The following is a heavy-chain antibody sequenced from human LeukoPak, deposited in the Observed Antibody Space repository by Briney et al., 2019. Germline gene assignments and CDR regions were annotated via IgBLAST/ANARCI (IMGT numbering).Heavy chain of an antibody. J-gene: IGHJ4*02. CDR1: GGSISSYY. CDR3: ASLSSSGWSDFDY. V-gene: IGHV4-59*01. D-gene: IGHD6-19*01. CDR2: IYYSGST. Sequence: SETLSLTCTVSGGSISSYYWSWIRQPPGKGLEWIGYIYYSGSTNYNPSLKSRVTISVDTSKNQFSLKLSSVTAADTAVYYCASLSSSGWSDFDYWGQGTLVTVSS.